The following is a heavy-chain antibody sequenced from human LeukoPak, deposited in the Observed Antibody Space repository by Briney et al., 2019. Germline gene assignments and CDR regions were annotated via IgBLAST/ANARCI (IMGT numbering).Heavy chain of an antibody. Sequence: GGSLRLSCAASGFTSSDYTMNWVRQSPGKGLEWVSGISVSDDSTYYADSVKGRFTISRDKSNNMLHLQMNSLRAEDTAVYYCARDRYCVSTNCPYDFWGQGTPVTVSS. CDR2: ISVSDDST. J-gene: IGHJ4*02. V-gene: IGHV3-23*01. D-gene: IGHD2-2*01. CDR1: GFTSSDYT. CDR3: ARDRYCVSTNCPYDF.